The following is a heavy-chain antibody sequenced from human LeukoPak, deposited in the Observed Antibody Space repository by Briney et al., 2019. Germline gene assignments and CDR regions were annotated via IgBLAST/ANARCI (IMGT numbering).Heavy chain of an antibody. Sequence: SETLSLTCTVSGGSISSSSYYWGWIRQPPGKGLEWIGRIYTSGSTNYNPSLKSRVTMSVDTSKNQFSLKLSSVTAADTAVYYCARVPYGRYFDYWGQGTLVTVSS. V-gene: IGHV4-39*07. J-gene: IGHJ4*02. D-gene: IGHD1-26*01. CDR1: GGSISSSSYY. CDR2: IYTSGST. CDR3: ARVPYGRYFDY.